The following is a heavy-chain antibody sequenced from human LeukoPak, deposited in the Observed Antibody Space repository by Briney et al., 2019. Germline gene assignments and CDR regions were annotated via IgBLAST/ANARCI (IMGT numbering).Heavy chain of an antibody. Sequence: ASVKVSCKASGYTFTSYGISWVRQAPGQGLEWMGWISAYNGNTNYAQKLQGRVTMTTDTSTSTAYMELRSLRSDDTAVYYCAKIISDFWTLTYYYYGMDVWGQGTTVTVSS. CDR3: AKIISDFWTLTYYYYGMDV. CDR1: GYTFTSYG. D-gene: IGHD3-3*01. J-gene: IGHJ6*02. CDR2: ISAYNGNT. V-gene: IGHV1-18*01.